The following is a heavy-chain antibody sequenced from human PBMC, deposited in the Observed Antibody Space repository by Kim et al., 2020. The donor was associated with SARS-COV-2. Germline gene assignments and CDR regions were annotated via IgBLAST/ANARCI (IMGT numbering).Heavy chain of an antibody. CDR2: IWYDGSNK. CDR3: AKDRERGYYGSGSFRGVLLFGGMDV. Sequence: GGSLRLSCAASGFTFSSYGMHWVRQAPGKGLEWVAVIWYDGSNKYYADSVKGRFTISRDNSKNTLYLQMNSLRAEDTAVYYCAKDRERGYYGSGSFRGVLLFGGMDVWGQGTTVTVSS. V-gene: IGHV3-33*06. D-gene: IGHD3-10*01. CDR1: GFTFSSYG. J-gene: IGHJ6*02.